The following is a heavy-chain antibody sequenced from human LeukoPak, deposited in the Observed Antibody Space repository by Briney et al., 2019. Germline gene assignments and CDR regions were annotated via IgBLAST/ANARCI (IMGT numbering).Heavy chain of an antibody. CDR3: ARRGPQVRGVTLYGIDY. V-gene: IGHV4-34*01. D-gene: IGHD3-10*01. Sequence: SETLSLTCAVYGGSFSGYYWSWTRQHPGKGLEWHGEINHIGSTNYNPFLKSRATISVDTSKNQFSLKISDVTAADTAVYYCARRGPQVRGVTLYGIDYWGQGTLVTVSS. J-gene: IGHJ4*02. CDR1: GGSFSGYY. CDR2: INHIGST.